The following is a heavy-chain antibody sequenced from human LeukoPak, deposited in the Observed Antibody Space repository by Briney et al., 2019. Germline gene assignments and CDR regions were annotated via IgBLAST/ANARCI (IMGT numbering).Heavy chain of an antibody. J-gene: IGHJ4*02. CDR2: ISPDGTDK. D-gene: IGHD3-10*01. CDR1: GFTFSNFG. CDR3: AKDSSTTWFGGDSK. Sequence: GGSLRLSCAASGFTFSNFGLHWVRQAPGKGLEWVALISPDGTDKNYVDSVKGRFTISRDNSKNTLTLQMNSLRAEDTVVYWCAKDSSTTWFGGDSKWGQGTLVTVSS. V-gene: IGHV3-30*18.